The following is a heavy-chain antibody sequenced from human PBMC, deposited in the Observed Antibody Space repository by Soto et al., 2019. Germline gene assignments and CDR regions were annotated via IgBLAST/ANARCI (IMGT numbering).Heavy chain of an antibody. CDR3: ARAPGIAAAGGADY. J-gene: IGHJ4*02. CDR1: GGSISSSNW. CDR2: IYHSGST. V-gene: IGHV4-4*02. Sequence: SETLSLTCAVSGGSISSSNWWSWVRQPPGKGLEWIGEIYHSGSTNYNPSLKSRVTISVDKSKNQFSLKLSSVTAADTAVYYCARAPGIAAAGGADYWGQGTLVTVSS. D-gene: IGHD6-13*01.